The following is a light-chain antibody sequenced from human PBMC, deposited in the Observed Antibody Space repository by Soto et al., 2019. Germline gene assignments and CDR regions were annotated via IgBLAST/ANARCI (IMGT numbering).Light chain of an antibody. J-gene: IGLJ2*01. CDR2: NNN. CDR1: SSNIGNNP. CDR3: GAWDDSLIAVV. V-gene: IGLV1-44*01. Sequence: QSVLTQPASASGTPGHRVTISCSGDSSNIGNNPVNWYQQFPGRAPQLLIFNNNERPSGVPDRFSGSKSGASASLAISGLQSEDEGDYYCGAWDDSLIAVVFGGGTK.